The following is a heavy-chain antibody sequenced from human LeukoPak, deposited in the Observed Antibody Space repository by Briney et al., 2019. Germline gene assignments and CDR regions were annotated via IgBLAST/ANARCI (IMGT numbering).Heavy chain of an antibody. J-gene: IGHJ3*02. V-gene: IGHV3-48*04. CDR2: ISSSSSTI. CDR3: ARDPRWELLADAFDI. D-gene: IGHD1-26*01. Sequence: GGSLRLSCAASEFIVSINYMTWVRQAPGKGLEWVSYISSSSSTIYYADSVKGRFTISRDNAKNSLYLQMNSLRAEDTAVYYCARDPRWELLADAFDIWGQGTMVTVSS. CDR1: EFIVSINY.